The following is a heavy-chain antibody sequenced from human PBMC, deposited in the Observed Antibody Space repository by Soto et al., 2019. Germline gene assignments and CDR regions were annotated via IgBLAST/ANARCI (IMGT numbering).Heavy chain of an antibody. Sequence: GRSLRLSCAASGFTFCDSAIHWVRQASGKGLEWVGRIRSKANNYATAYAASMRGRFTISRDDSKNTVYLQLNSLKTEDTAVYYCSSPLYFYGSGSNDDYWGQGTLVTVSS. CDR1: GFTFCDSA. J-gene: IGHJ4*01. D-gene: IGHD3-10*01. CDR2: IRSKANNYAT. CDR3: SSPLYFYGSGSNDDY. V-gene: IGHV3-73*01.